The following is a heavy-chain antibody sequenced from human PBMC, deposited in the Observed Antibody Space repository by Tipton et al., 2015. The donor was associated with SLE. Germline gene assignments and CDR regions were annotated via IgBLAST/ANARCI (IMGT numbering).Heavy chain of an antibody. D-gene: IGHD2-15*01. CDR3: ARGGCSGGSCYPYYYGMDV. CDR2: IFYSGST. CDR1: GVFISTSSDY. J-gene: IGHJ6*02. Sequence: TLSLTCTVSGVFISTSSDYWGWIRQPPGKGLEWIGDIFYSGSTYYNPSLESRVTMSVDTSKNQFSLKLSSVTAADTAVYYCARGGCSGGSCYPYYYGMDVWGPGTTVTVSS. V-gene: IGHV4-39*07.